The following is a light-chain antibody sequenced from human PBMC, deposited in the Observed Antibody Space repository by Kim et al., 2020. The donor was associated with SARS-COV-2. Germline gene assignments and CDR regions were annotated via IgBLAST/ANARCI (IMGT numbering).Light chain of an antibody. CDR2: DVI. Sequence: GQSITISCTGTNSDVGGYNLVSWYQQHPGKVPKLILYDVINRPSGISPRFSGSKSGNTASLTISGLQADDEADYYCSSYTSSNTLVFGTGTKVTVL. V-gene: IGLV2-14*03. J-gene: IGLJ1*01. CDR3: SSYTSSNTLV. CDR1: NSDVGGYNL.